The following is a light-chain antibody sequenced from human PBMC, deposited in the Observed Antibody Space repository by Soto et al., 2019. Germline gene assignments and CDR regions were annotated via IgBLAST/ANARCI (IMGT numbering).Light chain of an antibody. J-gene: IGLJ1*01. CDR3: QSYDRSLRAYV. V-gene: IGLV1-40*01. CDR2: GNS. CDR1: NSNIGAGYG. Sequence: QSVLTQPPSVPGAPGQGVTISCTGSNSNIGAGYGVHWYQQLPGTAPKLLIYGNSDRPSGVPDRFSGSKSGTSASLAITGLQAEDEAEYYCQSYDRSLRAYVFGTGTKVTVL.